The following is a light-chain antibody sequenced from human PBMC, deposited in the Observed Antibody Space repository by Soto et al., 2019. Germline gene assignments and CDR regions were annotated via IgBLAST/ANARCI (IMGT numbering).Light chain of an antibody. Sequence: DVVMNQSPLYLPVTRGQPASISCRSSQGLVYSDGNTYVNWFQQRPGQSPRRLISKVSNRDSGVPERFSGGESGTNFTLKISRVEAEDVGVYYRMQGPHWPPLTFGGGTKVEIK. CDR2: KVS. CDR3: MQGPHWPPLT. CDR1: QGLVYSDGNTY. V-gene: IGKV2-30*01. J-gene: IGKJ4*01.